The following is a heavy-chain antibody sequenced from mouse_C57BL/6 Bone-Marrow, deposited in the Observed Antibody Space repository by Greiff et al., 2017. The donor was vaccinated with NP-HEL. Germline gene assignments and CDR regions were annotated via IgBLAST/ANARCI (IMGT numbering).Heavy chain of an antibody. D-gene: IGHD1-1*01. Sequence: QVQLQQPGAELVKPGASVKLSCKASGYTFTSYWMHWVKQRPGRGLEWIGRIDPNSGGTKYNEKFKSKATLTVDKSSSTAYMQLSSLTSEDSAVYYCASYYYGSSYPAWFAYWGQGTLVTVSA. CDR2: IDPNSGGT. V-gene: IGHV1-62-3*01. CDR1: GYTFTSYW. CDR3: ASYYYGSSYPAWFAY. J-gene: IGHJ3*01.